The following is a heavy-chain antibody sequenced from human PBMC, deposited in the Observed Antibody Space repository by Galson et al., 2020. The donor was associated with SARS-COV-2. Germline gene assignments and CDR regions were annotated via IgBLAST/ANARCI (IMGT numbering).Heavy chain of an antibody. CDR1: GFTFSSYA. J-gene: IGHJ4*02. CDR3: ARVPDSDDGSGYDRWDYGDY. CDR2: IPCNGGNT. Sequence: GESLKISCAASGFTFSSYAMSWVRQAPGKGLEWVSAIPCNGGNTYYADSVKGRFTISRDNSKNTLYLQMNSLSAEDTAVYYCARVPDSDDGSGYDRWDYGDYWCQGTLVTVA. V-gene: IGHV3-23*01. D-gene: IGHD3-22*01.